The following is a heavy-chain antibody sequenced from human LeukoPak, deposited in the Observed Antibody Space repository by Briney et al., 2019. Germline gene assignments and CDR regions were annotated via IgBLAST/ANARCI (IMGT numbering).Heavy chain of an antibody. D-gene: IGHD6-19*01. V-gene: IGHV3-64D*09. J-gene: IGHJ4*02. Sequence: GGSLRLSCSASGFTFSSYAMHWVRQAPGSGVQYVSLISSDGGSTYYADSVKGRFTISRDNSKNTLYLQMSSLRAEDTAVYYCVKGVIAVAGAANTYYFDYWGQGTLVTVSS. CDR2: ISSDGGST. CDR3: VKGVIAVAGAANTYYFDY. CDR1: GFTFSSYA.